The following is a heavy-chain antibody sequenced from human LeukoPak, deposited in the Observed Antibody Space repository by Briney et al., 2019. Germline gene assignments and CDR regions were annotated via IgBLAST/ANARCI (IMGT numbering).Heavy chain of an antibody. Sequence: PGGSLRLSCAASGFTFSSYAMSWVRQAPGKGLEWVSAISGSGSSTYYADSVKGRFTISRDNSKNTLYLQMNSLRAEDTAVYYCAKCPWFFGGSYYFDYWGQGTLVTVSS. J-gene: IGHJ4*02. CDR3: AKCPWFFGGSYYFDY. CDR1: GFTFSSYA. CDR2: ISGSGSST. V-gene: IGHV3-23*01. D-gene: IGHD3-10*01.